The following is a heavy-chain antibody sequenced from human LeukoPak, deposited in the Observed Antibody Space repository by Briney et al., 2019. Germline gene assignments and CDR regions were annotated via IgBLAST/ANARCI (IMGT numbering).Heavy chain of an antibody. CDR1: GVSISSGSYL. J-gene: IGHJ6*01. D-gene: IGHD3-10*01. CDR2: TLYSGGT. Sequence: SQTLSLTCTVSGVSISSGSYLWNWIRQHPGKGLEWIGHTLYSGGTYYNPSLKSRLTISVDTSKNQLSLKLTPVTAADTAVYYCARDRAGGMDVWGQGTTVTVSS. V-gene: IGHV4-31*03. CDR3: ARDRAGGMDV.